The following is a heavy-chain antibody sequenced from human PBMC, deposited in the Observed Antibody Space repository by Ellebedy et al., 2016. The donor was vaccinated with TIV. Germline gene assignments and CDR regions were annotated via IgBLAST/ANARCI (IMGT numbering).Heavy chain of an antibody. J-gene: IGHJ5*02. CDR2: IKSDGSST. V-gene: IGHV3-74*01. Sequence: HTGGSLRLSXVASGFTFGRYWMHWVRQAPGNKLVWVSRIKSDGSSTTYADSVKGRFTTPRDNARNTLYLQMNSLRGEDTAVYFCARDRGDYSISGPWGQGTLVTVSS. D-gene: IGHD4-11*01. CDR3: ARDRGDYSISGP. CDR1: GFTFGRYW.